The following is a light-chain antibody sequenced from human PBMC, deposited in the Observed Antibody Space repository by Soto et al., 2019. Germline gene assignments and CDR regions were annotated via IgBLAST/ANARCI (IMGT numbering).Light chain of an antibody. CDR1: SSVVGGYSY. CDR2: DVS. CDR3: ASYTTSSTYV. J-gene: IGLJ1*01. V-gene: IGLV2-14*01. Sequence: QSVLTQPASVSESPGQSIAISCTGTSSVVGGYSYVSWYQQQPGKAPKLVISDVSNRPSGVSDRFSGSKSGNTASLTISGLQTEDEADYYCASYTTSSTYVFGTGTKVTVL.